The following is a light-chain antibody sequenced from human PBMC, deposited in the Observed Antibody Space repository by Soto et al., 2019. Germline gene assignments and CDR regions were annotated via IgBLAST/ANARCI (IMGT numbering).Light chain of an antibody. CDR3: QQYFFYWT. V-gene: IGKV1-5*03. Sequence: DIQMTQSPSTLSASVGDRVTITCRASQSVDSWLAWYQQKPGKAPKLLIYKASSLESGVPSRFSGSGSGTEFSLTISSLQPDDFTTYYCQQYFFYWTFGQRTKVEIK. J-gene: IGKJ1*01. CDR1: QSVDSW. CDR2: KAS.